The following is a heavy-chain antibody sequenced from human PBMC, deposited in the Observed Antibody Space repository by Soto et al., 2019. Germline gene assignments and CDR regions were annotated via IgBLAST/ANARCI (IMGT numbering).Heavy chain of an antibody. Sequence: EVQLVESGGGLVQPGGSLRLSCAASGFTFSSYWMSWVRQAPGKGLEWVANIKQAGSEKYYVDSVKGRFTISRDNAKNSRYLQMNSMRAEDTAVYYCARSPRQGDLFNYWGQGTLVTVSS. CDR3: ARSPRQGDLFNY. CDR1: GFTFSSYW. V-gene: IGHV3-7*01. J-gene: IGHJ4*02. CDR2: IKQAGSEK. D-gene: IGHD2-21*02.